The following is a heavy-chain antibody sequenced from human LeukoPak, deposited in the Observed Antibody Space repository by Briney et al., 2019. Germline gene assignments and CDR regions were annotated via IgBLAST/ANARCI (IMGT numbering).Heavy chain of an antibody. Sequence: GGSLRLSCAASGFTFSSYAMSWVRQAPGKGLEWVSSISNSGGNTYYADSVKGRFTISRDNSKNTLYLQMNSLRAEDTAVYYCAKPKAVAGTFDYFDSWGQGTLVTGSS. CDR2: ISNSGGNT. D-gene: IGHD6-19*01. CDR3: AKPKAVAGTFDYFDS. V-gene: IGHV3-23*01. J-gene: IGHJ4*02. CDR1: GFTFSSYA.